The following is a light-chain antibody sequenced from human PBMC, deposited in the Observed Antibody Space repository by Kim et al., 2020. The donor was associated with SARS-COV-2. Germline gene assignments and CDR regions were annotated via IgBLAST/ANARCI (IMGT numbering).Light chain of an antibody. CDR3: QQYNNWPRALT. J-gene: IGKJ4*01. Sequence: EIVMTQSPATLSVSPGDGATLSCRASQSVGSNLAWYQQKLGQAPRLLIHGASTRATGIPARFTGRGSVTDFTLTISSLQSEDFAVYYCQQYNNWPRALTFGGGTKVDIQ. CDR1: QSVGSN. V-gene: IGKV3-15*01. CDR2: GAS.